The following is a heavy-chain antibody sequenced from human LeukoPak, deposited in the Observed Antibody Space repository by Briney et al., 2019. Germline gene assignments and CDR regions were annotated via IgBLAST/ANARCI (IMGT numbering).Heavy chain of an antibody. Sequence: SETLSLTCAVYGGSFSGYYWSWIRQPPGKGLEWIGEINHSGSTNYNPSLKSRVTISVDASKNQFSLKLSSVTAADTAVYYCATIPYSSDSYYYFDYWGQGTLVTVSS. J-gene: IGHJ4*02. V-gene: IGHV4-34*01. D-gene: IGHD2-21*01. CDR1: GGSFSGYY. CDR3: ATIPYSSDSYYYFDY. CDR2: INHSGST.